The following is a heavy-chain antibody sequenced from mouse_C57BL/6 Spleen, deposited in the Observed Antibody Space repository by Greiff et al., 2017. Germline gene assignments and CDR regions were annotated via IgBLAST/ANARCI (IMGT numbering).Heavy chain of an antibody. CDR1: GFTFSDYY. Sequence: VQLKESEGGLVQPGSSMKLSCTASGFTFSDYYMAWVRQVPEKGLEWVANINYDGSSTYYLDSLKSRFIISRDNAKNILYLQMSSLKSEDTATYYCARGGDDAMDYWGQGTSVTVSS. CDR2: INYDGSST. D-gene: IGHD3-3*01. J-gene: IGHJ4*01. CDR3: ARGGDDAMDY. V-gene: IGHV5-16*01.